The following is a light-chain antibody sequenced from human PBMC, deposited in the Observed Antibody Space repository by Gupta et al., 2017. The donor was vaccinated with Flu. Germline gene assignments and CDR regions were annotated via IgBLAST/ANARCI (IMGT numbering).Light chain of an antibody. Sequence: EIVLTQSPGILSLSPGERATLSCRASQSVSSSYLAWYQQKPGQAPRLLIYGASSRATCIPDRFSGSGSGTDFTLTISRLEPEDFSVYYCQQDGSSPSFGPGTKVDIK. CDR2: GAS. CDR1: QSVSSSY. J-gene: IGKJ3*01. CDR3: QQDGSSPS. V-gene: IGKV3-20*01.